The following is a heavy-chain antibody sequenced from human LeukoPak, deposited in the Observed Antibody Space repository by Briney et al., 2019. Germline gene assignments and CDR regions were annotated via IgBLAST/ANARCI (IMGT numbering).Heavy chain of an antibody. CDR1: GFTFSSYA. V-gene: IGHV3-30-3*01. CDR3: ARDEGDYGDQPFDY. D-gene: IGHD4-17*01. J-gene: IGHJ4*02. CDR2: ISYDGSNK. Sequence: GGSLRLSCAASGFTFSSYAMHWARQAPGKGLEWVAVISYDGSNKYYADSVRGRFTISRDNSKNTLYLQMNSLRAEDTAVYYCARDEGDYGDQPFDYWGQGTLVTVSS.